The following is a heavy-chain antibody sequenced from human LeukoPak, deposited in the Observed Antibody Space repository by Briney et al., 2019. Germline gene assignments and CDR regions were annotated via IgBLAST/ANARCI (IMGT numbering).Heavy chain of an antibody. CDR1: GGSISSSSYY. D-gene: IGHD3-10*01. CDR2: IYYSGST. Sequence: SETLSLTCTVSGGSISSSSYYWGWIRQPPGKGLEWIGSIYYSGSTYYNPSLKSRVTISVDTSKNQFSLKLGSVTAADTAVYYCARLGMVRGVPNWFDPWGQGTLVTVSS. CDR3: ARLGMVRGVPNWFDP. J-gene: IGHJ5*02. V-gene: IGHV4-39*01.